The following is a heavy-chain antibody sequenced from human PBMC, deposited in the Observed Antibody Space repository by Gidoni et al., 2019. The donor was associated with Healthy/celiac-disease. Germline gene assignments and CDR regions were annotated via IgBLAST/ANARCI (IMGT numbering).Heavy chain of an antibody. J-gene: IGHJ5*02. D-gene: IGHD3-22*01. Sequence: EVQLLESGGGLVQPGGSLRLSCAASGFTFSSYAMSWVRQAPGKGLEWVSAISGSGGSTYYADSVKGRFTISRDNFKNTLYLQMNSLRAEDTAVYYCAKDQGIVVVITTGWFDPWGQGTLVTVSS. CDR2: ISGSGGST. V-gene: IGHV3-23*01. CDR3: AKDQGIVVVITTGWFDP. CDR1: GFTFSSYA.